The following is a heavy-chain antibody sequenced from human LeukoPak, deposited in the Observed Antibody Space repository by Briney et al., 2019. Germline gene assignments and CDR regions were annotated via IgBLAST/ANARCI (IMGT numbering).Heavy chain of an antibody. D-gene: IGHD1-26*01. V-gene: IGHV3-30-3*01. CDR3: ARGGPRGYSGSSPFDY. J-gene: IGHJ4*02. CDR1: GFTFSSYA. CDR2: ISYDGSNK. Sequence: PGGSLRLSCAASGFTFSSYAMHWVRQAPGKGLEWVAVISYDGSNKYYADSVKGRFTISRDNSKNTLYLQMNSLRAEDTAVYYCARGGPRGYSGSSPFDYWGQGTLVTVSS.